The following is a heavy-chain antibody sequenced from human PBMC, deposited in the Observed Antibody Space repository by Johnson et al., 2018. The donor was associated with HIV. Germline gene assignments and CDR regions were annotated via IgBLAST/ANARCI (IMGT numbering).Heavy chain of an antibody. CDR3: TTDKQLWLTVDI. D-gene: IGHD5-18*01. Sequence: VQLVESGGGLVQPGGSLRLSCAASGFTFNNAWMSWVRQAPGKGLEWVGRIKSKTDGGTTDYAAPVKDRFTISRDDSKNTLYLQMNSLKTEDTAVYYCTTDKQLWLTVDIWGQGTKVTVSS. V-gene: IGHV3-15*01. CDR2: IKSKTDGGTT. CDR1: GFTFNNAW. J-gene: IGHJ3*02.